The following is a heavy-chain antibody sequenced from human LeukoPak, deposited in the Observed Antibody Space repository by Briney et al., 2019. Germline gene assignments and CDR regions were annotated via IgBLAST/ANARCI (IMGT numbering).Heavy chain of an antibody. CDR2: ISAYNGNT. CDR3: ARDLPYGCSSTSCYFHFDY. Sequence: ASVKVSCKASGYTFTSYGISWVRQAPGQGLEWMGWISAYNGNTNYAQKLQDRVTMTTDTSTTTAYMELRSLRSDDTAVYYCARDLPYGCSSTSCYFHFDYWGQGTLVTVPS. D-gene: IGHD2-2*01. V-gene: IGHV1-18*01. CDR1: GYTFTSYG. J-gene: IGHJ4*02.